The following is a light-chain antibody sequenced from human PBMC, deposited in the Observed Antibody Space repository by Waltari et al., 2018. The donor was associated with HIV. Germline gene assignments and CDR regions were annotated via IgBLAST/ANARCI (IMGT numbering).Light chain of an antibody. Sequence: DIVLTQSPDSLAVSLGERATIRCQSSHRVLSRSNNENYLAWYQQKPGQPPKLLIYWASTRESGVPDRFSGSGSGTDFTLTITSLQAEDVAVYYCQQDFSTPPVTFGGGTKVEIK. J-gene: IGKJ4*01. CDR3: QQDFSTPPVT. V-gene: IGKV4-1*01. CDR1: HRVLSRSNNENY. CDR2: WAS.